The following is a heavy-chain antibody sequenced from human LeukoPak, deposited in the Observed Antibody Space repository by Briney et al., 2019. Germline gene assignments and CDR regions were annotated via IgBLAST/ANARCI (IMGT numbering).Heavy chain of an antibody. D-gene: IGHD1-14*01. CDR3: ARELAVADNRDY. CDR1: VYTFTANH. J-gene: IGHJ4*02. CDR2: INPNSGGT. V-gene: IGHV1-2*02. Sequence: ASVKVSCKASVYTFTANHMHWVRQAPGQGLEWMGWINPNSGGTNYAQKFQGRVTMTRDTSISTAYMELSRLRSDDTDVYYCARELAVADNRDYWGQGTLVTVSS.